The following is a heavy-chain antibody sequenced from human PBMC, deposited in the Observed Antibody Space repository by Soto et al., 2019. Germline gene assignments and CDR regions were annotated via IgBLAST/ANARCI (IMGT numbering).Heavy chain of an antibody. D-gene: IGHD3-22*01. CDR3: ARSGYYYESSGYYFDY. CDR2: IYYSGST. J-gene: IGHJ4*02. Sequence: QVQLQESGPGLVKPSQTLSLTCTVSGGSISSGGYYWSWIRQHPGKGLEWIGYIYYSGSTYYNPSLKSRVTKSVDTTKNHFSLKLGYVAAADTGVYYCARSGYYYESSGYYFDYWGQGTLVTVSS. CDR1: GGSISSGGYY. V-gene: IGHV4-31*03.